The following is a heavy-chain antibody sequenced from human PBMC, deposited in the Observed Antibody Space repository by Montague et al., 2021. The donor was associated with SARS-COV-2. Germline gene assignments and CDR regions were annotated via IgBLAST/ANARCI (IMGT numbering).Heavy chain of an antibody. D-gene: IGHD3-10*01. Sequence: SETLSLTCAVDGGSLTGYYWSWIRQPAGKGLEWIGQINHSANTNXNPSLKGPVTISIDTSKNQFSLKMTSVTAADTATYYCASGIYPSGSYYDRYYCGLNIWGQGTMVIVSS. CDR3: ASGIYPSGSYYDRYYCGLNI. J-gene: IGHJ6*02. CDR2: INHSANT. CDR1: GGSLTGYY. V-gene: IGHV4-34*01.